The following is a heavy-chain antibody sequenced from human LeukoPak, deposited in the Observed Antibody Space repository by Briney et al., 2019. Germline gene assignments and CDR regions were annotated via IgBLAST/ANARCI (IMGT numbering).Heavy chain of an antibody. CDR3: ARGPSGYHNT. CDR2: ITSSSSHI. D-gene: IGHD5-12*01. J-gene: IGHJ4*02. Sequence: GGSLRLSCAASGFTFSSYSVNWVRQAPGKGLEWVSSITSSSSHIYYADSVKGRFTISRDNAKNSLYLQMDSLRVEDTAVYYCARGPSGYHNTGGQGTLATVSS. CDR1: GFTFSSYS. V-gene: IGHV3-21*06.